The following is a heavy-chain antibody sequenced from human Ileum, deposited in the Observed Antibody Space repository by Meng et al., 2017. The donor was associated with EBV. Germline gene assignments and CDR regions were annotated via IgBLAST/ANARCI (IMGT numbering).Heavy chain of an antibody. CDR3: ERDPTGGEDHQRV. CDR2: IYHSGIS. CDR1: VGSITSSNW. Sequence: VLLYGSRTGLVTPSGPRSSPFSVSVGSITSSNWWSSVRQPPGKGLWWIGKIYHSGISIYNPSLKSRVTMSVDNSKNQFSLKLNSMTAADTAVYSCERDPTGGEDHQRVWGQGTLVTVSS. V-gene: IGHV4-4*02. J-gene: IGHJ4*02. D-gene: IGHD1-14*01.